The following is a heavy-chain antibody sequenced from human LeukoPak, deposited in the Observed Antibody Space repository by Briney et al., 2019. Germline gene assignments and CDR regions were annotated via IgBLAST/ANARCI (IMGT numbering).Heavy chain of an antibody. V-gene: IGHV4-34*01. D-gene: IGHD4-11*01. CDR2: INQSGNS. CDR3: ARQKPSTFRQYGRGRPLDS. CDR1: GFTLGSYW. J-gene: IGHJ4*02. Sequence: DSLRLSCSASGFTLGSYWMTWIRQSPEKGLEWIGEINQSGNSNYNPSLKSRVTILVDTSKNQFSLKLSSVTAADTAVYYCARQKPSTFRQYGRGRPLDSWGQGTLVTVSS.